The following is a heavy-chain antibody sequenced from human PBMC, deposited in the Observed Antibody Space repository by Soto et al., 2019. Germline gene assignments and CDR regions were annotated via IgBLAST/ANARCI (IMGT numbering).Heavy chain of an antibody. V-gene: IGHV3-30*18. CDR2: ISYDGSNK. J-gene: IGHJ4*02. CDR3: AKPLITPYSSGLHY. CDR1: GFTFCSYG. D-gene: IGHD6-19*01. Sequence: GGSLRLSCAASGFTFCSYGMHWVRQAPGKGLEWVAVISYDGSNKYYADSVKGRFTISRDNSKNTLYLQMNSLRAEDTAVYYCAKPLITPYSSGLHYWGQGTLVTVSS.